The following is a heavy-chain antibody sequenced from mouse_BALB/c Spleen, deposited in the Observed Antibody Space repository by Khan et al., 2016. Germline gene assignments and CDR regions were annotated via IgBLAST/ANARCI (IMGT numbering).Heavy chain of an antibody. D-gene: IGHD4-1*01. Sequence: EVQLQESGPGLVKPSQSLSLTCTVTAYSITSDYAWNWIRQFPGNKLEWMGYISYSGSTSYNPSLKSRISITRDTSKNQIFLRLNSVTTEDTATYYFAEELGLFAYWGQGTLVTVSA. V-gene: IGHV3-2*02. CDR3: AEELGLFAY. CDR1: AYSITSDYA. J-gene: IGHJ3*01. CDR2: ISYSGST.